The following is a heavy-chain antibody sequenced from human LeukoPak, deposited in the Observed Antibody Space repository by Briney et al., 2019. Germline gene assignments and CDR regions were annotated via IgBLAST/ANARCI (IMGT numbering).Heavy chain of an antibody. CDR1: GYIFTELS. V-gene: IGHV1-24*01. CDR3: ARTTQHIVVVIATPWAFDI. CDR2: FNPENGET. Sequence: ASVKVSCKVSGYIFTELSIHWVRQTPGKGLEWMGGFNPENGETIYAQKFQGRVTMTEDTSTDTAYMELSSLRSEDTAVYYCARTTQHIVVVIATPWAFDIWGQGTMVTVSS. J-gene: IGHJ3*02. D-gene: IGHD2-21*01.